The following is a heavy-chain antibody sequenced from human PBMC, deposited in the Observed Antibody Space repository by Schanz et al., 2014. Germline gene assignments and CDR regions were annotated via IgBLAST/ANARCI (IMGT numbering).Heavy chain of an antibody. D-gene: IGHD2-8*02. CDR3: AKDTGYCHGGACYCFEY. CDR2: ISYDGNNE. CDR1: GFTFSSYG. Sequence: QVQLVESGGGVVQPGRSRRLSCEASGFTFSSYGMHWVRQAPGKGLEWVAVISYDGNNEDYADSVKGRFSISRDNSQNTWYLQMDSLRPEDTAVYFCAKDTGYCHGGACYCFEYWGLGILVTVSS. V-gene: IGHV3-30*18. J-gene: IGHJ4*02.